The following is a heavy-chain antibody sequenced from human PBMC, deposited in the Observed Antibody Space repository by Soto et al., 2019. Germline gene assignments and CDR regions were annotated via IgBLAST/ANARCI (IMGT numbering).Heavy chain of an antibody. CDR2: ISYDGSNK. CDR3: AKTRRFLEWLPLVY. Sequence: PGGSLRLSCAASGFTFSSYGMHWVRQAPGKGLEWVAVISYDGSNKYYADSVKGRFTISRDNSKNTLYLQMNSLRAEDTAVYYCAKTRRFLEWLPLVYWGQGTLVTVSS. CDR1: GFTFSSYG. V-gene: IGHV3-30*18. J-gene: IGHJ4*02. D-gene: IGHD3-3*01.